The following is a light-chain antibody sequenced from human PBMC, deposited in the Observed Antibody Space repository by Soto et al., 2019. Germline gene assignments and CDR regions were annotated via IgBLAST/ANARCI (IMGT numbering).Light chain of an antibody. CDR1: QSVSSY. Sequence: EIVLTQSPATLSLSPGERATLSCRASQSVSSYLAWYQQKPGQAPRLLIYDAPNRATGIPARFSGSGSGTDFTLTISSLESEDFAVYYCQQRSNCPVTFGQGTRLEIK. CDR3: QQRSNCPVT. J-gene: IGKJ5*01. CDR2: DAP. V-gene: IGKV3-11*01.